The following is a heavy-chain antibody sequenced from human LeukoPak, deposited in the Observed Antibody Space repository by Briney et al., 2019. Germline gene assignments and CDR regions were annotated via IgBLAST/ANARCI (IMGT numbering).Heavy chain of an antibody. J-gene: IGHJ6*03. CDR3: AKDLHLYRWGYYYYYMDV. CDR2: ISGSGYGT. Sequence: PGGSLRLSCAASGFTFSSYWMSWVRQAPGKGLEWVSAISGSGYGTYYADSVKGRFTISRDNSKNTLYLQMNSLRAEDTAVYYCAKDLHLYRWGYYYYYMDVWGKGTTVTVSS. V-gene: IGHV3-23*01. CDR1: GFTFSSYW. D-gene: IGHD3-16*01.